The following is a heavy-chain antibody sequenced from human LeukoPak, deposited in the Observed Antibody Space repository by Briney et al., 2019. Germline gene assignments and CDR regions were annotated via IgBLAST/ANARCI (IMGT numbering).Heavy chain of an antibody. CDR2: IYYSGST. J-gene: IGHJ4*02. CDR1: GGSISSSSYY. Sequence: PSETLSLTCTVSGGSISSSSYYWGWIRQPPGKGLEWIGSIYYSGSTYYNPSLKSRVTISVDTSKNQFSLELSSVTAADTAVYYCARLFGNSDFDYWGQGTLVTVSS. D-gene: IGHD4-23*01. CDR3: ARLFGNSDFDY. V-gene: IGHV4-39*01.